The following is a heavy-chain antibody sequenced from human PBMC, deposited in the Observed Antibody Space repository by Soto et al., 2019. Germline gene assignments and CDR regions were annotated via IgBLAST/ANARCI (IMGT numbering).Heavy chain of an antibody. CDR1: GYTFTSYY. CDR3: AVGGNFFSSNV. Sequence: QVQLVQSGAEVKKPGASVKVSCKASGYTFTSYYMHWVRLAPGQGLVWMGIINPDGGGTSYPQQFQDRVIITRDTSTSTVYIEMSSQRAENTAVYYCAVGGNFFSSNVWGQGSTVTVSS. V-gene: IGHV1-46*01. CDR2: INPDGGGT. J-gene: IGHJ6*01. D-gene: IGHD2-2*01.